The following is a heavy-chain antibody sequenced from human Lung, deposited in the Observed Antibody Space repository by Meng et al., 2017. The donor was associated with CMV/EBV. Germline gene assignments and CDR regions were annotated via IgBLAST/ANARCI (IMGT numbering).Heavy chain of an antibody. CDR2: ISSSSSYI. V-gene: IGHV3-21*01. Sequence: GGSXRLXXAASGFTFSSYSMNWVRQAPGKGLEWVSSISSSSSYIYYADSVKGRFTISRDNAKNSLYLQMNSLRAEDTAVYYCARDAVRYCSSTSCYGPPKQQLVEYDYWGQGTLVXVSS. CDR3: ARDAVRYCSSTSCYGPPKQQLVEYDY. D-gene: IGHD2-2*01. J-gene: IGHJ4*02. CDR1: GFTFSSYS.